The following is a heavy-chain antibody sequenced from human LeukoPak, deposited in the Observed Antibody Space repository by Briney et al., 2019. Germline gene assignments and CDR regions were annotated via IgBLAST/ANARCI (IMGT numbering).Heavy chain of an antibody. Sequence: GGSLRLSCAVSGFTFSSYAMSWVRQAPGKGLEWVSAISGSGGSTYYADSVKGRFTISRDNSKNTLYLQMNSLRAEDTAVYYCAKDHYYDSSGYGYWGQGTLVTVSS. D-gene: IGHD3-22*01. V-gene: IGHV3-23*01. CDR2: ISGSGGST. CDR1: GFTFSSYA. CDR3: AKDHYYDSSGYGY. J-gene: IGHJ4*02.